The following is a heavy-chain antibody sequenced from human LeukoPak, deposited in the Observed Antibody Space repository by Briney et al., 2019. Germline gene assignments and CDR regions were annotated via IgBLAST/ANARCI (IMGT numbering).Heavy chain of an antibody. CDR3: AKDAQRGFDYSNSLEY. Sequence: PGGSLRLSCAASGFIFNHHAMHWVRQAPGKGLQWVAVIWSDKSNRFYADSVRGRFTISRGDSRKTVYLQMERLTAEDTAIYYCAKDAQRGFDYSNSLEYWGQGALVTVAS. CDR2: IWSDKSNR. V-gene: IGHV3-33*06. D-gene: IGHD4-11*01. J-gene: IGHJ4*02. CDR1: GFIFNHHA.